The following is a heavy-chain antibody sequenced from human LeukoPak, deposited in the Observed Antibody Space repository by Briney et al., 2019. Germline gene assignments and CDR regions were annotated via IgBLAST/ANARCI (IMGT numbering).Heavy chain of an antibody. Sequence: GGSLRLSCAASGFTVTSSYMSWVRQAPGKGLEWVAVLYSGGQTYYAGSVRRRFTISRDASKNTLYLQMNSLRAEDTAEYYCARARCDTCGYGSWGQGTLVTVSS. D-gene: IGHD5-12*01. CDR1: GFTVTSSY. CDR2: LYSGGQT. CDR3: ARARCDTCGYGS. V-gene: IGHV3-66*02. J-gene: IGHJ5*02.